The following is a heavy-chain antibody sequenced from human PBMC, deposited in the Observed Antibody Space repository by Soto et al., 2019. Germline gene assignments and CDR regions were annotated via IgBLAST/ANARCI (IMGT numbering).Heavy chain of an antibody. CDR2: INPNSGGT. D-gene: IGHD3-9*01. CDR1: GYTFTGYY. CDR3: ARQVGRYDILTGYYVLYYYYGMDV. Sequence: GASVKVSCKASGYTFTGYYMHWVRQAPGQGLEWMGWINPNSGGTNYAQKFQGRVTMTRDMSISTAYMELSRLRSDDTAVYYCARQVGRYDILTGYYVLYYYYGMDVWGQGTTVTVSS. V-gene: IGHV1-2*02. J-gene: IGHJ6*02.